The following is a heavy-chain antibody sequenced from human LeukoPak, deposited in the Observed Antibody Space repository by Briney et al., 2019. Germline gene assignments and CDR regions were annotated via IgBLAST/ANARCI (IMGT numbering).Heavy chain of an antibody. V-gene: IGHV4-59*08. CDR2: LCNSGPT. Sequence: SETLSLICTVSGGSVTNYCWSWIRQSPEKGLEYIGFLCNSGPTYYNPSLQSRVTISVDTSRNQVSLNLSSVTAADTAVYYCARQTPAAERYFDYWGQGTLVTVSS. J-gene: IGHJ4*02. D-gene: IGHD6-13*01. CDR1: GGSVTNYC. CDR3: ARQTPAAERYFDY.